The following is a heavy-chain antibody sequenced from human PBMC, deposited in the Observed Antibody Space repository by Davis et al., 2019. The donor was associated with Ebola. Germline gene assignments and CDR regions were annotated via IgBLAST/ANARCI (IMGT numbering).Heavy chain of an antibody. CDR2: ISSSSSTI. Sequence: PGGSLRLSCAASGFTFSTYSMNWVRQAPGKGLEWVSYISSSSSTIYYADSVKGRFTISRDNSKNTLYLQMNSLRAEDTAVYYCAKDQIQLSFQPTFDYWGQGTPVTVSS. D-gene: IGHD5-18*01. J-gene: IGHJ4*02. CDR3: AKDQIQLSFQPTFDY. CDR1: GFTFSTYS. V-gene: IGHV3-48*01.